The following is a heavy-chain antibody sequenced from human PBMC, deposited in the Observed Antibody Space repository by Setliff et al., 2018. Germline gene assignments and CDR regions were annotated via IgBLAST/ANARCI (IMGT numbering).Heavy chain of an antibody. CDR3: ARDMRDSSHYSNYYFDY. J-gene: IGHJ4*01. D-gene: IGHD6-13*01. V-gene: IGHV1-46*01. Sequence: ASVKVSCKASGYTFTSYYMHWVRQAPGQGLEWMGIINPSGGSTSYAQKFQGRVTMTRDMSTSTVYMELSSLRSEDTAVYYCARDMRDSSHYSNYYFDYWGHGTLVTVSS. CDR2: INPSGGST. CDR1: GYTFTSYY.